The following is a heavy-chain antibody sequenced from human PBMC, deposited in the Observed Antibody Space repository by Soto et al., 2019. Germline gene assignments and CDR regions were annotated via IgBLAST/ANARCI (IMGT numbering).Heavy chain of an antibody. CDR2: INHSGST. D-gene: IGHD3-16*01. J-gene: IGHJ5*02. CDR1: GGSFSGYY. Sequence: SETLSLTCAVYGGSFSGYYWSWIRQPPGKGLEWIGEINHSGSTNYNPSLKSRVTISVDTSKNQFSLKLSSVTAADTAVYYCARGAGIPVITTPRWFDPWGQGTLVTVSS. V-gene: IGHV4-34*01. CDR3: ARGAGIPVITTPRWFDP.